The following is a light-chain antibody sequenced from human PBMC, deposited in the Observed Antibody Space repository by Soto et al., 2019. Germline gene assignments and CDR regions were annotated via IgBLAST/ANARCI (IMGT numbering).Light chain of an antibody. Sequence: DIQMTQSPCSLSASVGDRVTITCRASQGISNYLAWYQQKPGKVPKLLIYAASTLQSGVPSRFSGSGSGTDFTLTISSLEPEDFAVYYCQQRNSWPPTFTFGQGTRLEIK. V-gene: IGKV1-27*01. J-gene: IGKJ5*01. CDR1: QGISNY. CDR3: QQRNSWPPTFT. CDR2: AAS.